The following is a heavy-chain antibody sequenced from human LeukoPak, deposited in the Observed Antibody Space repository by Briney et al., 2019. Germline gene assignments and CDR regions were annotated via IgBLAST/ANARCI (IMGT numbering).Heavy chain of an antibody. CDR1: GGSISSSSYY. CDR2: IYYSGST. J-gene: IGHJ6*02. V-gene: IGHV4-39*07. CDR3: ARVGKGGYVFPGYYYYGMDV. Sequence: PSETLSLTCTVSGGSISSSSYYWGWIRQPPGKGLEWIGSIYYSGSTDYNPSLKSRVTISVDTSKNQFSLKLSSVTAADTAVYYCARVGKGGYVFPGYYYYGMDVWGQGTTVTVSS. D-gene: IGHD5-12*01.